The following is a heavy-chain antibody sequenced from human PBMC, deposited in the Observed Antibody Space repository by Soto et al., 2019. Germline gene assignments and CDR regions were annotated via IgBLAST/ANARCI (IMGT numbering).Heavy chain of an antibody. V-gene: IGHV1-18*04. D-gene: IGHD6-19*01. CDR1: GYTFTSYG. CDR2: ISAYNGNT. J-gene: IGHJ4*02. Sequence: QVQLVQSGAEVKKPGASVKVSCKASGYTFTSYGISWVRQAPGQGLEWMGWISAYNGNTNYAQKLQGRVTMTTDTSTSTAYMELRSLRSDDTAVYYCARALRRDSSGWSPPPFLDYWGQGTLVTVSS. CDR3: ARALRRDSSGWSPPPFLDY.